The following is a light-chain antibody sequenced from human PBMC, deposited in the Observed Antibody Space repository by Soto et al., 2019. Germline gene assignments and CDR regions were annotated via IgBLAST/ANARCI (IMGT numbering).Light chain of an antibody. CDR2: GAS. Sequence: IVLTQSPGTVSLSPGERATLSCRASQSVSSSYLAWYQQKPGQAPRLLIYGASSRATGIPDRFSGSGSGTDFTLTISRLEPEDFAVYYCQQYGSSPRLTFGGGTKVDIK. V-gene: IGKV3-20*01. CDR1: QSVSSSY. J-gene: IGKJ4*01. CDR3: QQYGSSPRLT.